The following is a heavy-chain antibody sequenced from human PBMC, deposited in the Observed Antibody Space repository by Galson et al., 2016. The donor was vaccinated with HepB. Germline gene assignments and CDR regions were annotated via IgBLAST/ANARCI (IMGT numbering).Heavy chain of an antibody. V-gene: IGHV3-74*01. Sequence: SLRLSCAASGFAFGSHWMHWVRQVPGRGLMWVPRIKGDGSVTDYADSVKGQFTISRDNAKNARYMQLNSLRGDDTAVYYCARDRGGSAGGYNWFDSWGQGMLVTVSS. CDR3: ARDRGGSAGGYNWFDS. D-gene: IGHD2-15*01. J-gene: IGHJ5*01. CDR2: IKGDGSVT. CDR1: GFAFGSHW.